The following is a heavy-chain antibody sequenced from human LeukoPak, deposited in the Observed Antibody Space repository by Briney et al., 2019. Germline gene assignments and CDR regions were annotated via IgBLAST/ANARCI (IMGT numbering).Heavy chain of an antibody. CDR3: ASLNSGSYYLPWDY. CDR2: INWNGGST. J-gene: IGHJ4*02. V-gene: IGHV3-20*04. Sequence: PGGSLRLSCAASGFTFDDYGMSWVRQAPGKGLEWVSGINWNGGSTGYADSVKGRFTSSRDNAKNSLYLQMNSLRAEDTAVYYCASLNSGSYYLPWDYWGQGTLVTVSS. CDR1: GFTFDDYG. D-gene: IGHD1-26*01.